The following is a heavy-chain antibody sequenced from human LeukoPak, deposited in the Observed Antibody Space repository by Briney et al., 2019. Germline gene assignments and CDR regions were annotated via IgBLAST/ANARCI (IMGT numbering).Heavy chain of an antibody. V-gene: IGHV4-39*07. J-gene: IGHJ2*01. D-gene: IGHD4-17*01. CDR2: IYYSGST. Sequence: PSETLSLTCTVSGGSISSSSYYWGWTRQPPGKGLEWIGSIYYSGSTYYNPSLKSRVTISVDTSKNQFSLKLSSVTAADTAVYCCARPPPLTTVPWYFDLWGRGTLVTVSS. CDR3: ARPPPLTTVPWYFDL. CDR1: GGSISSSSYY.